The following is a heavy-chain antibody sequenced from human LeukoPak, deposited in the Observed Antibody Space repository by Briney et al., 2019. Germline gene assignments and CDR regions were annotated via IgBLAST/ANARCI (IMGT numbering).Heavy chain of an antibody. J-gene: IGHJ4*02. CDR2: VYPGDSNT. Sequence: HGESLKISCKGSGYNFNYWIAWVRQMPGQGLEWMGIVYPGDSNTKYNPSFEGQVTISVDKSISTAFLELHSLQASDTPMYSCSRNWAYKKWYYFDYWGQGTLSPSPQ. V-gene: IGHV5-51*01. D-gene: IGHD3-16*01. CDR3: SRNWAYKKWYYFDY. CDR1: GYNFNYW.